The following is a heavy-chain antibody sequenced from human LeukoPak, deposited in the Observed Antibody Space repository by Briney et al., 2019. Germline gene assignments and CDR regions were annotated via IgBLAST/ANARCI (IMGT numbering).Heavy chain of an antibody. J-gene: IGHJ3*02. CDR2: IYNSGST. D-gene: IGHD2-2*01. Sequence: PSETASLTCTVSGGSISIYYWSWIRQPPGKGLEWIGYIYNSGSTNYNPSLESRVTISVDTSKNQFSLKLSSVTAADTAVYYCARGIMYQLLSDTHDAFDIWGQGTMVTVSS. V-gene: IGHV4-59*01. CDR3: ARGIMYQLLSDTHDAFDI. CDR1: GGSISIYY.